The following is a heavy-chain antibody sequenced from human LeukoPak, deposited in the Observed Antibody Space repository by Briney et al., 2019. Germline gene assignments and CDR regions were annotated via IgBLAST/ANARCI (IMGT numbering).Heavy chain of an antibody. Sequence: ASVKVSCKASGYTFTGYYMHWVRQAPGQGLEWMGWINPNSGGTNYSQKFQVRVTMTRDSSISTAYMELSRLRSDDTAVYYCASEGDGYNFLFDYWGQGTLVTVSS. CDR2: INPNSGGT. CDR1: GYTFTGYY. CDR3: ASEGDGYNFLFDY. V-gene: IGHV1-2*02. D-gene: IGHD5-12*01. J-gene: IGHJ4*02.